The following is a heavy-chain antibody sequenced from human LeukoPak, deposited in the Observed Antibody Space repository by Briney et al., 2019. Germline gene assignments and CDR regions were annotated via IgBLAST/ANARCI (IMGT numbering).Heavy chain of an antibody. J-gene: IGHJ6*03. CDR2: IRSKAYGGTP. CDR3: TRDYPYGSGRKLLLLPRTSGVYYMDV. Sequence: GGSLRLSCTSSGFTFGVYAMSWFRHAPGQGLEWVGFIRSKAYGGTPEYAASVKGRFTISRDDSKSIAYLQMNSLKTEHTAVYYYTRDYPYGSGRKLLLLPRTSGVYYMDVWGKGTTVTVSS. V-gene: IGHV3-49*03. CDR1: GFTFGVYA. D-gene: IGHD3-10*01.